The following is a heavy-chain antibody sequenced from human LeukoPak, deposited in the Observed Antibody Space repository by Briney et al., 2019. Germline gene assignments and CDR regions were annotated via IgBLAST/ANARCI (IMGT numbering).Heavy chain of an antibody. Sequence: TSQTLSLTCAVSGGSISSGGYYWSWIRQHPGKGLEWIGYTYYSGSTYYNPSLKSRVTISVDTSKNQFSLKLSSVTAADTAVYYCARGGRGYSYGPLDYWGQGTLVTVSS. V-gene: IGHV4-31*11. D-gene: IGHD5-18*01. CDR3: ARGGRGYSYGPLDY. CDR1: GGSISSGGYY. CDR2: TYYSGST. J-gene: IGHJ4*02.